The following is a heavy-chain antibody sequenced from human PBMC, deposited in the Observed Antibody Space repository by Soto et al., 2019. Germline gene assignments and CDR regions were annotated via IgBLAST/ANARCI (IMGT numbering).Heavy chain of an antibody. J-gene: IGHJ1*01. CDR1: GYTFTSYA. Sequence: ASVKVSCKASGYTFTSYAMHWVRQAPGQRREWMGWINAGNGNTKYSQKFQGRVTITRDTSASTAYMELSSLRSEDTAVYYCAWTGSGWAIAEYFQHWGQGTLVTVSS. D-gene: IGHD6-19*01. CDR2: INAGNGNT. CDR3: AWTGSGWAIAEYFQH. V-gene: IGHV1-3*01.